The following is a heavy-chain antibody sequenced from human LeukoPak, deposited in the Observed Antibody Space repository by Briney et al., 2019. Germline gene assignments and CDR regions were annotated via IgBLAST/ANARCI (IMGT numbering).Heavy chain of an antibody. CDR2: IYYSGNT. CDR1: GVSISSSNSY. D-gene: IGHD3/OR15-3a*01. V-gene: IGHV4-39*01. CDR3: ARQTGSRLFILP. J-gene: IGHJ4*02. Sequence: PSETLSLTCTVSGVSISSSNSYWGWIRQPPGTGLEWIGSIYYSGNTYYNASLKSQVSISIDTSKNQFSLRLTSVTAADTAVYYCARQTGSRLFILPGGQGTLVIVSS.